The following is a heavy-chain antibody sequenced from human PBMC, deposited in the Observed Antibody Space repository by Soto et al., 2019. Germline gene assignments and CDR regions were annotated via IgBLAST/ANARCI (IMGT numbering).Heavy chain of an antibody. CDR3: NRGSEYDLWSGYL. D-gene: IGHD3-3*01. CDR2: IVPMFGTS. V-gene: IGHV1-69*06. CDR1: GGTSTRYA. Sequence: QERLVQSGAAVRKPGSSVKVSCKVTGGTSTRYAINWVRQAPGQGLEWMGGIVPMFGTSKYAQKFQGRVTITADTSTNIAYMELRSLRSEDTAVYYCNRGSEYDLWSGYLWGQGTLVSVSS. J-gene: IGHJ4*02.